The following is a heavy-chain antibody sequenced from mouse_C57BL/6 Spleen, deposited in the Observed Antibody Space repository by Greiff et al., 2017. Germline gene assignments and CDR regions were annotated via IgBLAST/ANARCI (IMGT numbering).Heavy chain of an antibody. CDR2: ISNLAYSI. Sequence: EVQGVESGGGLVQPGGSLKLSCAASGFTFSDYGMAWVRQAPRKGPEWVAFISNLAYSIYYADTVTGRFTLSRENAKNTLYLEMSSLRSEDTAMYYCARQGDYAMDYWGQGTSVTVSS. CDR3: ARQGDYAMDY. CDR1: GFTFSDYG. J-gene: IGHJ4*01. V-gene: IGHV5-15*01.